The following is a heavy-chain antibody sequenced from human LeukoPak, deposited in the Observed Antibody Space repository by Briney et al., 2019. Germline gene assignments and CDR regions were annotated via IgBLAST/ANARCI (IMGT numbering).Heavy chain of an antibody. Sequence: GSLRLSCAASGFTFSTFAMLWVRQPPGKGLEWVSSIFPSGGEIHYADSVRGRFTISRDNSKSILPLQMNSLRAEDTAIYYCATYRQVLLPFESWGQGTLVTVSS. CDR2: IFPSGGEI. J-gene: IGHJ4*02. CDR1: GFTFSTFA. CDR3: ATYRQVLLPFES. D-gene: IGHD5-18*01. V-gene: IGHV3-23*01.